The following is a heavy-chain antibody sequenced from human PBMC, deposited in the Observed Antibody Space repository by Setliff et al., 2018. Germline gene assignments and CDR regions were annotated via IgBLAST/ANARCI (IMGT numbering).Heavy chain of an antibody. V-gene: IGHV1-46*01. CDR3: VRAPPTVVIPPGRAFFDP. Sequence: ASVKVSCKASGYTFTGFHMHWMRQAPGQGLEWMGWIDPSGGSTKYAEKFQGRVTLTRDTSTSTVYLDLSSLRSDDTAVYYCVRAPPTVVIPPGRAFFDPWGQGTLVTVSS. J-gene: IGHJ5*02. D-gene: IGHD2-2*01. CDR1: GYTFTGFH. CDR2: IDPSGGST.